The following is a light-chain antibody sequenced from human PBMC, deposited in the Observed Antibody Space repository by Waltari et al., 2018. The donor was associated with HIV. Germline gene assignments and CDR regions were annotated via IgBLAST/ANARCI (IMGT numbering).Light chain of an antibody. Sequence: QSVLTQPPSVSGTPGQRGTISCSGSTSNIASTYVYWYQQLPETAPNLLIYRGNQRPSGVPDRFSGSKSGTSASLAINGLRSEDEADYYCAAWDDTLSGQGVFGGGTKLTVL. CDR2: RGN. CDR3: AAWDDTLSGQGV. J-gene: IGLJ2*01. V-gene: IGLV1-47*01. CDR1: TSNIASTY.